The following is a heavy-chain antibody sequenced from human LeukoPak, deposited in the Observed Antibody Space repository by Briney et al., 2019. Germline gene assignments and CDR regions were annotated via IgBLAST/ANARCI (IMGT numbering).Heavy chain of an antibody. CDR2: IYNSGST. D-gene: IGHD3-10*01. CDR3: ARDTPLYVVRVQEGDV. J-gene: IGHJ6*04. CDR1: GGSISSGSYY. V-gene: IGHV4-61*02. Sequence: TSQTLSLTCTVSGGSISSGSYYWSWIRQPAGKGLEWIGRIYNSGSTNYNPSLKSRVTISVDTSKNQFSLKLSSVTAADTAVYYCARDTPLYVVRVQEGDVWGKGTTVTVSS.